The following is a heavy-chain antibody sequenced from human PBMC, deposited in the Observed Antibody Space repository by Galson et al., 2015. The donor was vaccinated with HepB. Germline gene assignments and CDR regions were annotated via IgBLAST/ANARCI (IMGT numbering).Heavy chain of an antibody. Sequence: SVKVSCKASGGTFNSYIINWVRQTPGQGLEWMGRIIPVFNVTSYAQKFQGRVTMTEDRSTSTGYMELSNLRSNDTALYYCATPLTHDEFGYWGQGTLVSVSS. V-gene: IGHV1-69*02. D-gene: IGHD1-1*01. CDR2: IIPVFNVT. CDR1: GGTFNSYI. J-gene: IGHJ4*02. CDR3: ATPLTHDEFGY.